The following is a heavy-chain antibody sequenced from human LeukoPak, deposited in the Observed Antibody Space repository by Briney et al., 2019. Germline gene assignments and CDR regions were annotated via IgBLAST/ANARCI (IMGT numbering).Heavy chain of an antibody. CDR1: GGTFSSYA. D-gene: IGHD1-7*01. J-gene: IGHJ4*02. CDR3: ARVGLGLRGGLDY. Sequence: SVKVSCKASGGTFSSYAISWVRQAPGQGLEWMGRIIPIFGTANYAQKFQGRVTITTDESTSTAYMELSSLRSEDTAVYYCARVGLGLRGGLDYWGQGTLVTVSS. V-gene: IGHV1-69*05. CDR2: IIPIFGTA.